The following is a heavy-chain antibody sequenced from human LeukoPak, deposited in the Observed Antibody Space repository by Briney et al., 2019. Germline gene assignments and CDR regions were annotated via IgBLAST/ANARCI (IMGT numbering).Heavy chain of an antibody. D-gene: IGHD3-10*01. CDR2: IYYSGST. V-gene: IGHV4-59*01. J-gene: IGHJ6*03. CDR3: ASSSPYGSGHQPPPYYYYYYMDV. CDR1: GGSISSYY. Sequence: SETLSLTCTVSGGSISSYYWSWIRQPPGKGLEWIGYIYYSGSTNYNPSLKSRVTISVDTSKNQFSLKLSSVTAADTAVYYCASSSPYGSGHQPPPYYYYYYMDVWGKGTTVTISS.